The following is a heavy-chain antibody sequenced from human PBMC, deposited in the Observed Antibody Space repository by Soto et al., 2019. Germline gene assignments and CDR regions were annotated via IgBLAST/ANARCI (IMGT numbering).Heavy chain of an antibody. D-gene: IGHD2-15*01. Sequence: QVQLVESGGGVVQPGRSLRLSCAASGFTFSTYAMHWVRQAPGKGLEWVAVISYDGSNKHDADSVKGRFTISRDNSKKPLYLQMNSLRAEDTAVYYCARPPVIDIVVPPDYWGQGTLVTVSS. CDR2: ISYDGSNK. CDR1: GFTFSTYA. V-gene: IGHV3-30*04. J-gene: IGHJ4*02. CDR3: ARPPVIDIVVPPDY.